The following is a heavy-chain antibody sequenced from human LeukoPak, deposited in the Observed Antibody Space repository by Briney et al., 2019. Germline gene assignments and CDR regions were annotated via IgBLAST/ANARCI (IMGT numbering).Heavy chain of an antibody. D-gene: IGHD2-15*01. J-gene: IGHJ5*02. CDR3: TRRVSATRWFDP. CDR1: GFTLSSYW. Sequence: GGSLRLSCAASGFTLSSYWMHWVRQAPGKGLVWVSRINSDGSTTNYADSVKGRFTISRDNAENTLYLQMNSLRVEDTAVYYCTRRVSATRWFDPWGQGTLVTVSS. CDR2: INSDGSTT. V-gene: IGHV3-74*01.